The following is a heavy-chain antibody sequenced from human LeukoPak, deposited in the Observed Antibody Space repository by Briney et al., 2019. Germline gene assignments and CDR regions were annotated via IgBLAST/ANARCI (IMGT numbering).Heavy chain of an antibody. CDR3: ARGPFRRSSPPMGHMDA. D-gene: IGHD6-13*01. J-gene: IGHJ6*03. V-gene: IGHV3-64*01. CDR2: ISSNGGST. Sequence: PGGSLRLSCAASGFTFSSYAMHWVRQAPGKGLEYVSAISSNGGSTYYANSVKGRFTISRDNSKNTLYLQMGSLRAEDMAVYYCARGPFRRSSPPMGHMDAWGKGTTVTVSS. CDR1: GFTFSSYA.